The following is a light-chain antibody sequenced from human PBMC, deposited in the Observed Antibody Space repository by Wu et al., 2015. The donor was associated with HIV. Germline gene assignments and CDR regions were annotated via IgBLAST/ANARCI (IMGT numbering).Light chain of an antibody. V-gene: IGKV1-8*01. Sequence: IRLTQSPSSLPASTGDTVTITCRASHNIGTYLGWYLQKPGEAPKLLIYAASTLQSGVPSRFSGSGFGTDFTLTISSLQPEDFATYYCQQSLGIPYSFGQGTKLGDQT. J-gene: IGKJ2*03. CDR1: HNIGTY. CDR2: AAS. CDR3: QQSLGIPYS.